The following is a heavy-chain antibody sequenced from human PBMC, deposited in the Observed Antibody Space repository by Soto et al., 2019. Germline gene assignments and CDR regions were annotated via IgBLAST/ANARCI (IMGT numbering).Heavy chain of an antibody. V-gene: IGHV4-31*03. CDR2: IYYSGNT. CDR3: ARDLRSNGFGEYCFDY. CDR1: GGSINSSNYF. D-gene: IGHD3-10*01. Sequence: QVQLQESGPGLVKPSQTLSLTCTVSGGSINSSNYFWTWIRQHPGEGLDWIGYIYYSGNTYYNPSLESRVTISVDTSKNQFSLKLSSVTAADTAVYYCARDLRSNGFGEYCFDYWGQGALVTVSS. J-gene: IGHJ4*02.